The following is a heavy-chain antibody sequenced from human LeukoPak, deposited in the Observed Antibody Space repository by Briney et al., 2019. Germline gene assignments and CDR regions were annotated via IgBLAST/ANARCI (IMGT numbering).Heavy chain of an antibody. D-gene: IGHD2-15*01. J-gene: IGHJ5*02. Sequence: SVKVSCKASGGTFSSYAISWVRQAPGQGLEWMGGIIPIFGIANYAQKFQGRVTITADKSTSTAYMELSSLRSEDTAVYYCARDVCSGGSCYAWGFDPWGQGTLVTVSS. CDR1: GGTFSSYA. V-gene: IGHV1-69*10. CDR3: ARDVCSGGSCYAWGFDP. CDR2: IIPIFGIA.